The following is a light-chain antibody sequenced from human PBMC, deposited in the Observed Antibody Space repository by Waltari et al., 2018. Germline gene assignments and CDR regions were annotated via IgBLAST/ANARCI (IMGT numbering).Light chain of an antibody. Sequence: QSALTQPASVSGSPGQSITIPCPGTSSDLGAYHYFSWYQQFPGKAPKLIIYDVSKRPSGVSNRFSGSKSGDSASLTISGLQVDDEAHYHCASYTSGSTHVAFGGGTQVTVL. CDR3: ASYTSGSTHVA. J-gene: IGLJ2*01. CDR1: SSDLGAYHY. CDR2: DVS. V-gene: IGLV2-14*01.